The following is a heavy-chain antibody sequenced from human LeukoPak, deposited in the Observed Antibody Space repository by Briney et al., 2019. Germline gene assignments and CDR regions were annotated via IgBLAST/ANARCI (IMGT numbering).Heavy chain of an antibody. CDR1: ARSISSSSYY. CDR2: IYYSGST. J-gene: IGHJ6*03. CDR3: ARELFSSSSAGSYAYYYYYMDV. Sequence: SETLSLTCTVSARSISSSSYYWGWIRQPPGKGLEWIGRIYYSGSTHYNPSLKRRVTISVDTSKNQFSLKLSSVTAADTAVYYCARELFSSSSAGSYAYYYYYMDVWGKGTTVTVSS. D-gene: IGHD6-6*01. V-gene: IGHV4-39*07.